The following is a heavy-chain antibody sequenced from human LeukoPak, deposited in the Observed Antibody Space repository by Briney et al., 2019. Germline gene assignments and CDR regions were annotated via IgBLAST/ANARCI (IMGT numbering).Heavy chain of an antibody. J-gene: IGHJ3*02. D-gene: IGHD2-2*01. CDR2: IYPGDSDT. Sequence: GESLKISCKGSGYSFTSYWIGWVRQMPGKGLEWMGIIYPGDSDTRYSPSFQGQVTISADKSISTAYLQWSSLKASDTAMYYCLTREIIMVPTAMGAFDIWGQGTMVTVSS. CDR3: LTREIIMVPTAMGAFDI. CDR1: GYSFTSYW. V-gene: IGHV5-51*01.